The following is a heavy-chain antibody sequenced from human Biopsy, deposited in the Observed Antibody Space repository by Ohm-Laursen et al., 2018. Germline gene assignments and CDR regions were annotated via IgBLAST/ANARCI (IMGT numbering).Heavy chain of an antibody. V-gene: IGHV1-69*06. CDR3: ARDALGGGSYRFFY. Sequence: SVKVSCKVSGGSFSTYTISWVRQAPGQGLEWMGGIVPIFATANYAQRFQGRVTITADKSANTVYMELSSLRSDDTAVYYCARDALGGGSYRFFYWGQGSLVTVSS. CDR2: IVPIFATA. CDR1: GGSFSTYT. D-gene: IGHD1-26*01. J-gene: IGHJ4*02.